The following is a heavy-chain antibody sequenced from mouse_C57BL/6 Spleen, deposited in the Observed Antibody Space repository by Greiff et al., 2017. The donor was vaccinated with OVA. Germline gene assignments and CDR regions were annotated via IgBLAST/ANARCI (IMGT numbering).Heavy chain of an antibody. J-gene: IGHJ4*01. CDR1: GYAFSSSW. Sequence: VKLVESGPELVKPGASVKISCKASGYAFSSSWMNWVKQRPGQGLEWIGRIYPGDGDTNYNGKFKGKATLTADKSSSTAYMQLSSLTSEDSAVYFCARSGGFYYAMDYWGQGTSVTVSS. CDR2: IYPGDGDT. D-gene: IGHD3-2*02. V-gene: IGHV1-82*01. CDR3: ARSGGFYYAMDY.